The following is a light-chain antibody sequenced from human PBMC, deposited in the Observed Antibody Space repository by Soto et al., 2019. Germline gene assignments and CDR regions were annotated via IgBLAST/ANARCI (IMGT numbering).Light chain of an antibody. CDR3: QQYGSSIT. CDR1: QNINNR. CDR2: GAS. J-gene: IGKJ4*01. Sequence: EIVVTQSPATLSVSPGERATLSCRASQNINNRLVWYQQKPGQAPRLLIYGASTRATGIPDRFSGSGSWADFTLTISRLEPEDFAVYYCQQYGSSITFGGGTKVDIK. V-gene: IGKV3-20*01.